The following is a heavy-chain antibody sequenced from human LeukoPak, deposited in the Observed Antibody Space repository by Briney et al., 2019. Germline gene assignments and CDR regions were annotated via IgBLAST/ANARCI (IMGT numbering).Heavy chain of an antibody. Sequence: GGSLRLSCAASGFTFSSYGMHWVRQAPGKGLEWVAVISCDGSNKYYADSVKGRFTISRDNSKNTLYLQMNSLRAEDTAVYYCAKDSIVVVVEPDYWGQGTLVTVSS. D-gene: IGHD2-15*01. V-gene: IGHV3-30*18. CDR1: GFTFSSYG. CDR3: AKDSIVVVVEPDY. J-gene: IGHJ4*02. CDR2: ISCDGSNK.